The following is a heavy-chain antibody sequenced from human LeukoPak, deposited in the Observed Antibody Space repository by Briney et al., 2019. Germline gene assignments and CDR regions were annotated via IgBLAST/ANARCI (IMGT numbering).Heavy chain of an antibody. D-gene: IGHD3-16*02. J-gene: IGHJ4*02. CDR3: ARVLAPKSYYFDY. CDR2: INPNSGGT. V-gene: IGHV1-2*02. CDR1: GYTFTGYY. Sequence: ASVKVSCKASGYTFTGYYLHWVRQAPGQGLEWMGWINPNSGGTNYAQKFQGRVTMTRDTSISTAYMELSRLRSDDTAVYYCARVLAPKSYYFDYWGQGTLVTVSS.